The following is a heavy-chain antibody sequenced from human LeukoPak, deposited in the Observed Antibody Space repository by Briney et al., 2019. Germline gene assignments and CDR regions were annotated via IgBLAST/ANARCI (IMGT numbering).Heavy chain of an antibody. Sequence: PSETLSLTCAVSGGSISSSSYYWGWIRQPPGKGLEWIGSIYYSGSTYYNPSLRSRVTISVDTSKNQCSLKLSSVTAADTAVYYRATLLYGVYDARDAFDIWGQGTMVTVSS. J-gene: IGHJ3*02. CDR1: GGSISSSSYY. D-gene: IGHD5/OR15-5a*01. V-gene: IGHV4-39*01. CDR2: IYYSGST. CDR3: ATLLYGVYDARDAFDI.